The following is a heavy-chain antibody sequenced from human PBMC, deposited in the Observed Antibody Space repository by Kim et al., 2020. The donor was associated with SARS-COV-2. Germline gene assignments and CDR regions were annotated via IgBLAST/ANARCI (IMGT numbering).Heavy chain of an antibody. V-gene: IGHV3-21*01. Sequence: GGSLRLSCAASGFTFSSYSMNWVRQAPGKGLEWVSSISSSSYIYYADSVKGRFTISRDNAKNSLYLQMNSLRAEDTAVYYCARALTAPDIVVVPARGGDYYYGKAVWGQGTTVTVSS. CDR1: GFTFSSYS. CDR3: ARALTAPDIVVVPARGGDYYYGKAV. J-gene: IGHJ6*02. D-gene: IGHD2-2*01. CDR2: ISSSSYI.